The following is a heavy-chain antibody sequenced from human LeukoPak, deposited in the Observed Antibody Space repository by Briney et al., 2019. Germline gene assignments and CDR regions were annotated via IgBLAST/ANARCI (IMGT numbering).Heavy chain of an antibody. D-gene: IGHD1-26*01. CDR2: IYYSGST. V-gene: IGHV4-59*08. J-gene: IGHJ4*02. CDR3: ARLGRGSFLSYFDY. Sequence: SETLSRTCTVSGGSISSYYWSWIRQPPGKGLEWIGYIYYSGSTNYNPSLKSRVTISVDMSKNQFSLKLSSVTAADTAVYYCARLGRGSFLSYFDYWGQGTLVTVSS. CDR1: GGSISSYY.